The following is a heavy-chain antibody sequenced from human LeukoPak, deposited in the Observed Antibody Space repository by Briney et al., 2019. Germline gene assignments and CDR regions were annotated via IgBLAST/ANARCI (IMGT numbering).Heavy chain of an antibody. J-gene: IGHJ6*02. V-gene: IGHV3-11*01. CDR2: ITNGGSTI. CDR1: GFTFSDYN. Sequence: GGSLRLFCAASGFTFSDYNMNWVRQAPGKGLEWVSYITNGGSTIQHADSVKGRFTISRHNDKKTLYLQMNSLRAEDTAVYYCARSIGLTGGGVDVWGQGTTVTVSS. D-gene: IGHD3-9*01. CDR3: ARSIGLTGGGVDV.